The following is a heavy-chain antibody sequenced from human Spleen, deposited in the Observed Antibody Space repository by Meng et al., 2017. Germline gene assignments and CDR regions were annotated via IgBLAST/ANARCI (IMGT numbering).Heavy chain of an antibody. CDR1: GGSSNCSNW. CDR3: ARGLNWFDP. CDR2: IYHSGST. J-gene: IGHJ5*02. Sequence: VRLQGSGPGMVKPSGTLSLSCAASGGSSNCSNWWSRVRQPPGKGLEWIGEIYHSGSTNYNPSLKSRVTTSVDKSKTQFSLKLSPVTAADTAVYYCARGLNWFDPWGQGTLVTVSS. V-gene: IGHV4-4*02.